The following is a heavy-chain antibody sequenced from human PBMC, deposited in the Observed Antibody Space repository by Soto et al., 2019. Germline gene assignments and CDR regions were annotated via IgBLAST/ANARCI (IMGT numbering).Heavy chain of an antibody. CDR2: MNPNSGNT. CDR1: GYTFTSYD. CDR3: ARAKVGANDY. J-gene: IGHJ4*02. Sequence: QVQLVQSGAEVKKPGASVKVSCKASGYTFTSYDINWVRQATGQGREWMGWMNPNSGNTGYAQKFQGRVTMXXHTSISTAYTELRSLRSEDTAVYYCARAKVGANDYWGQGTLVTVSS. D-gene: IGHD1-26*01. V-gene: IGHV1-8*01.